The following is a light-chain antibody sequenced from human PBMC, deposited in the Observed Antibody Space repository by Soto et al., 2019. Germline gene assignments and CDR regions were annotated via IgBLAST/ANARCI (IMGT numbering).Light chain of an antibody. V-gene: IGLV2-8*01. CDR3: SSYAGSNNFGV. J-gene: IGLJ2*01. CDR2: EVS. CDR1: SSDVGGYNY. Sequence: QSVLTQPPSASGSPGQSVTISCTGTSSDVGGYNYVSWYQQQPGKAPKLMIYEVSKRPSGVPDRFSGSKSGNTASLTVSGLQAEDEADYYCSSYAGSNNFGVFGGGTKLTVL.